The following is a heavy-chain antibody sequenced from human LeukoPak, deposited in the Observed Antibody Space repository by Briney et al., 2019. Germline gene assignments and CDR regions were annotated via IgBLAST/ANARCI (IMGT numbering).Heavy chain of an antibody. CDR3: ARQYCSGGSCYSGVGAFDI. D-gene: IGHD2-15*01. J-gene: IGHJ3*02. V-gene: IGHV4-39*07. CDR1: GGSISSISYY. CDR2: IYYSGST. Sequence: PSETLSLTCPVAGGSISSISYYWGWIRHPPGKGLEWIGSIYYSGSTYYNPSLKSRVTISVDTSKNQFSLKLSSVTAADTAVYYCARQYCSGGSCYSGVGAFDIWGQGTMVTVSS.